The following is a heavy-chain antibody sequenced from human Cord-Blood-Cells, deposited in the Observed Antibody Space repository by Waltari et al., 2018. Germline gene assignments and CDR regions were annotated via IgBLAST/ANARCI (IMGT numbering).Heavy chain of an antibody. J-gene: IGHJ4*02. CDR3: ARESGDSGYDYYFDY. V-gene: IGHV3-53*01. Sequence: EVQLVESGGGLIQPGGSLRLSCAASGFTVSSNYMSWVRQAPGKGLGWVSVIYSGGSTYYADSVKGRFTISRDNSKNTLYLQMNSLRAEDTAVYYCARESGDSGYDYYFDYWGQGTLVTVSS. D-gene: IGHD5-12*01. CDR1: GFTVSSNY. CDR2: IYSGGST.